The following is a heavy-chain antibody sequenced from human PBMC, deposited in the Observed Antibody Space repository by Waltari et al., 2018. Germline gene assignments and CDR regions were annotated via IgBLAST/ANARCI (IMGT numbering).Heavy chain of an antibody. D-gene: IGHD3-22*01. J-gene: IGHJ3*02. V-gene: IGHV4-31*03. Sequence: QVQLQESGLGLVKPSQTLSLTCTVSGGSISSGGYYWSWSRQHPGKGLEWIGYIYYSGGTYYSPSLKSRVTISVDTSKNRFSLKLSSVTAADTAVYYCARWAMIKAFDIWGQGTMVTVSS. CDR1: GGSISSGGYY. CDR3: ARWAMIKAFDI. CDR2: IYYSGGT.